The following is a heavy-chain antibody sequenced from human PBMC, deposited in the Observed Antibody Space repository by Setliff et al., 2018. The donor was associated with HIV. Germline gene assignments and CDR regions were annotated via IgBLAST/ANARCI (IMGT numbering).Heavy chain of an antibody. V-gene: IGHV4-34*01. Sequence: SETLSLTCAVYGGSFNGYSWTWIRQPPGKGLEWIGGINHSGSTNYNPSLKSRVTISLDTSKNQFSLKLSSVTAADTAVYYCARDVPWGDYYYYMDVWGKGTTVTVSS. D-gene: IGHD3-16*01. J-gene: IGHJ6*03. CDR2: INHSGST. CDR3: ARDVPWGDYYYYMDV. CDR1: GGSFNGYS.